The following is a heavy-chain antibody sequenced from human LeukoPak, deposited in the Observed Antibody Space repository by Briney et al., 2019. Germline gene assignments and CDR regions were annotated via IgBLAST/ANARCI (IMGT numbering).Heavy chain of an antibody. J-gene: IGHJ4*02. D-gene: IGHD6-19*01. CDR3: ARVYSTGWNYFDN. V-gene: IGHV4-59*01. Sequence: SETLSLTCTVSGGSISSYYWSWIRQPPGKGLEWIGYIYYRGSTNYNPSLNSRATISVDTSQNQFSLKVNSVTAADTAVYYCARVYSTGWNYFDNWGQGTLVTVSS. CDR2: IYYRGST. CDR1: GGSISSYY.